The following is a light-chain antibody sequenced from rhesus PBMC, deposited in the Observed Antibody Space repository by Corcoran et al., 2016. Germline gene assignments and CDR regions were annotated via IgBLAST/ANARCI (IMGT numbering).Light chain of an antibody. V-gene: IGKV1-74*01. CDR3: QHGYGTPYS. CDR2: KAS. J-gene: IGKJ2*01. CDR1: ENVNNY. Sequence: IQMTQSPSSLSASVGDRVTITCRASENVNNYLNWYQQKPGKAPKLLIYKASTLQSGVPSRFSGSGSWTDYTFTISSLQPEDVATYYCQHGYGTPYSFGQGTKVEIK.